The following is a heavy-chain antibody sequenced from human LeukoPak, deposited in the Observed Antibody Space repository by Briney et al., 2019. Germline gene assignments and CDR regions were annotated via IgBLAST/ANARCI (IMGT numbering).Heavy chain of an antibody. V-gene: IGHV3-23*01. D-gene: IGHD3-10*01. CDR1: GFTFSNYA. Sequence: GGSLRLSCAASGFTFSNYAMNWVRQAPGRGLEWVSGISSTSASTYYIDSVKGRFTISRDNSKNTPYLQMNSLGAEDTAVYYRAKSAVVRGTTGTFDYWGQGTLVTVSS. CDR3: AKSAVVRGTTGTFDY. J-gene: IGHJ4*02. CDR2: ISSTSAST.